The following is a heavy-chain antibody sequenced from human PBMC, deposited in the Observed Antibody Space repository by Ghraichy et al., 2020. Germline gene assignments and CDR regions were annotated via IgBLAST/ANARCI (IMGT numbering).Heavy chain of an antibody. V-gene: IGHV3-30*18. J-gene: IGHJ4*02. D-gene: IGHD3-3*01. Sequence: GGSLRLSCVASGFTFSSYAMHWVRQAPGKGLEWVAVISYDGSNEYYADSVKGRFTISRDDSKYTLYLQMNSLRAEDTAVYYCAKWGTYYDFWSGYSPGGQRDYFDYWGQGTLVTVSS. CDR3: AKWGTYYDFWSGYSPGGQRDYFDY. CDR1: GFTFSSYA. CDR2: ISYDGSNE.